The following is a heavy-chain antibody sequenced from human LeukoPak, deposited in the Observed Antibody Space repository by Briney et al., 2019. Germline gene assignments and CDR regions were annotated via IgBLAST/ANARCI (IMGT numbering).Heavy chain of an antibody. V-gene: IGHV1-2*02. CDR1: GYTFTGYY. D-gene: IGHD3-22*01. CDR2: INPNSGGT. Sequence: GASVKVSCKASGYTFTGYYMHWVRQAPGQGLEWMGWINPNSGGTNYAQKFQGRVTMTRDTSISTAYMELSRLRSDDTAVYYCARVAVYYDSSGYYPKVPRGIYFDYWGQGTLVTVSS. CDR3: ARVAVYYDSSGYYPKVPRGIYFDY. J-gene: IGHJ4*02.